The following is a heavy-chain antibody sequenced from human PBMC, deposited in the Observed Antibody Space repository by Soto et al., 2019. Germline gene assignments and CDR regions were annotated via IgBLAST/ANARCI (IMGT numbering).Heavy chain of an antibody. Sequence: ASVNVSCKASGYTFSGFYIHWVRKAPGQGLESMGWINPANGDANYPQKFQGRVTMTRXXXXXXAXMXLXXXTSDDTAVYYCRVTGMSEVAYWGKGTLFTLS. CDR1: GYTFSGFY. V-gene: IGHV1-2*02. CDR2: INPANGDA. J-gene: IGHJ4*02. D-gene: IGHD1-1*01. CDR3: RVTGMSEVAY.